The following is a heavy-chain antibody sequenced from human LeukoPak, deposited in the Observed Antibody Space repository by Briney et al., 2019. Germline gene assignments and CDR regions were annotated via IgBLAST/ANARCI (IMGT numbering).Heavy chain of an antibody. CDR1: GFTVNSNY. CDR3: ARDHSSGWSGGDY. V-gene: IGHV3-66*02. D-gene: IGHD6-19*01. CDR2: IYTGGST. Sequence: GGSLRLSCAASGFTVNSNYMSWVRQAPGKGLEWVSLIYTGGSTYYADSVKGRFTISRDNSKNTPYLQMNSLRPEDTAVYYCARDHSSGWSGGDYWGQGTLVTVSS. J-gene: IGHJ4*02.